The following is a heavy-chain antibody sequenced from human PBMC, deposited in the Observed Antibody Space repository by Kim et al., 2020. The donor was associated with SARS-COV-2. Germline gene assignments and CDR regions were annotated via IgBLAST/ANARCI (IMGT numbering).Heavy chain of an antibody. J-gene: IGHJ4*02. CDR3: ARGSALGELSLFDY. V-gene: IGHV3-53*01. CDR2: IYSGGST. Sequence: GGSLRLSCAASGFTVSSNYMSWVRQAPGKGLEWVSVIYSGGSTYYADSVKGRFTISRDNSKNTLYLQMNSLRAEDTAVYYCARGSALGELSLFDYWGQGTLVTVSS. CDR1: GFTVSSNY. D-gene: IGHD3-16*02.